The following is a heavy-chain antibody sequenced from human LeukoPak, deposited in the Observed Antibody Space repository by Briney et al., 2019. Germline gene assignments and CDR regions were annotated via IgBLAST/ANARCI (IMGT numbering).Heavy chain of an antibody. CDR3: AKGRFNYDSTGYSSFYY. V-gene: IGHV3-30*02. CDR2: IRYDGSDK. Sequence: GGSLRLSCAASGFTFSSYGMHWVRQAPGKGLEWVAFIRYDGSDKYYADSVKGRFTISRDNSKNTLYLQMNSLRAEDTAVYYCAKGRFNYDSTGYSSFYYWGQGTLVTVSS. D-gene: IGHD3-22*01. CDR1: GFTFSSYG. J-gene: IGHJ4*02.